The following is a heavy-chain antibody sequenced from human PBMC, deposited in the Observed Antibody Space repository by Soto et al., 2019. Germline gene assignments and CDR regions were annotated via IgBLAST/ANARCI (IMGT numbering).Heavy chain of an antibody. CDR3: ARDRAITTNNWFDP. CDR2: IYHSGTT. J-gene: IGHJ5*02. V-gene: IGHV4-31*03. Sequence: QVQLQESGPGLVKASQTLSLTCTVSGGSIRSGGYLWSWIRQHPVKGLEWIGYIYHSGTTYYNPSLKCRASMSVDTSKNQFSLALSSVTAADTAVYYCARDRAITTNNWFDPWGQGTLVTVSS. CDR1: GGSIRSGGYL.